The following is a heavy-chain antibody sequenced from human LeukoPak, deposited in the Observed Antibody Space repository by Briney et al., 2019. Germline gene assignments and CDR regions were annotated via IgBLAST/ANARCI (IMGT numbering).Heavy chain of an antibody. CDR2: ISGSGGST. D-gene: IGHD6-19*01. J-gene: IGHJ4*02. CDR1: GFTFSNYA. CDR3: AKDLGYSSGWYYFDY. Sequence: PGGSLRLSCAASGFTFSNYAMSWGRQGPGQGLEWVSGISGSGGSTYYSDSVMGRFTISRDNSKNTMYVQLNSLRADDTAVYFCAKDLGYSSGWYYFDYWGQGTLVTVSS. V-gene: IGHV3-23*01.